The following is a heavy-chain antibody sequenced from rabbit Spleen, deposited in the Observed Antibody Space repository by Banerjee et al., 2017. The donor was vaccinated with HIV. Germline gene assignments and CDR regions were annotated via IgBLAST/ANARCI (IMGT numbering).Heavy chain of an antibody. D-gene: IGHD7-1*01. CDR2: ISTGSGNT. J-gene: IGHJ4*01. V-gene: IGHV1S45*01. Sequence: QEQLVEYGGDLVQPEGSLKLSCKASGFDFSSRFWISWVRQAPGKGLEWIGCISTGSGNTYYASWAKGRFTISKTSSTTVTLQVTSLTAADTATYFCAREVYNTCYNFDLWGPGTLVTVS. CDR3: AREVYNTCYNFDL. CDR1: GFDFSSRFW.